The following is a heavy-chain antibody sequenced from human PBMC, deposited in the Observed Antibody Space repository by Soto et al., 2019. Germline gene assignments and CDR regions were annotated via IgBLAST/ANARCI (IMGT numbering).Heavy chain of an antibody. J-gene: IGHJ4*02. Sequence: GGSLRLSCAASGFTFSSYWMTWVRQAPGKGLQWVANIKQDGSEKDYVDSVKGRFTISRDNAQNSLYLKMNSLRAEDTAVYYCARVIPTTAAGTDYWGQGTLVTVSS. V-gene: IGHV3-7*05. CDR2: IKQDGSEK. CDR3: ARVIPTTAAGTDY. CDR1: GFTFSSYW. D-gene: IGHD6-13*01.